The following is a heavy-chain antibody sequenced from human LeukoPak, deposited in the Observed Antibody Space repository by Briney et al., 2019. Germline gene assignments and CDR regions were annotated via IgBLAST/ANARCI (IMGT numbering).Heavy chain of an antibody. CDR2: ITWNRDNI. V-gene: IGHV3-9*01. CDR1: GFTFDDYA. CDR3: AKDLGSAITSALVLDV. D-gene: IGHD2-15*01. Sequence: GRSLRLSCAASGFTFDDYAMHWVRQAPGKGLERVSGITWNRDNIGYGDSVKGRFTISRDNVKNALYLQMNSLRPEDTALYYCAKDLGSAITSALVLDVWGQGTTVIVSS. J-gene: IGHJ6*02.